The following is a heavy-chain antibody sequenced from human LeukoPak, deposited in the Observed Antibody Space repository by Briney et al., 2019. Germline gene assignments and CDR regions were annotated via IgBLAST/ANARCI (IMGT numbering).Heavy chain of an antibody. V-gene: IGHV4-34*01. D-gene: IGHD3-10*01. CDR3: ARGSLTTYGSGSYYYYYGMDV. CDR1: GGSFSVYY. J-gene: IGHJ6*02. Sequence: SETLSLTCAVYGGSFSVYYWIWIRQPPGKGLEWIGEINHSGSTNYNPSLKSRVTISVDTSKNQFSLKLSSVTAADTAVYYCARGSLTTYGSGSYYYYYGMDVWGQGTTVTVSS. CDR2: INHSGST.